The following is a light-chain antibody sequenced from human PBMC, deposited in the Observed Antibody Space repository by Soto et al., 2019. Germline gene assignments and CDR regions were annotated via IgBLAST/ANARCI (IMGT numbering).Light chain of an antibody. Sequence: EIVLTQAPGTLSLSTGDRATLACRASLSVSSNSLAWYQQKCGQAPKLLIYGASIRATGIPDRFSGSGSGTDFTLTISRLKPEDFAVYYCQQYGSSPRMFGHGTRMEIK. CDR2: GAS. CDR3: QQYGSSPRM. J-gene: IGKJ2*01. CDR1: LSVSSNS. V-gene: IGKV3-20*01.